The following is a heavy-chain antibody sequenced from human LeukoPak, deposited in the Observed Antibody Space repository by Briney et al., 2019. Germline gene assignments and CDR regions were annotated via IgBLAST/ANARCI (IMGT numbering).Heavy chain of an antibody. CDR1: GFTFSSYA. J-gene: IGHJ1*01. V-gene: IGHV3-23*01. CDR3: ANVYYDILTGYYRGYFQH. CDR2: ISDIGGST. D-gene: IGHD3-9*01. Sequence: GGSLRLSCAASGFTFSSYAMSWVRQAPGKGLEWVSAISDIGGSTYYADSVKGRFTISRDNSKNTLYLQMNSLRAEDTAVYYCANVYYDILTGYYRGYFQHWGQGTLVTVSS.